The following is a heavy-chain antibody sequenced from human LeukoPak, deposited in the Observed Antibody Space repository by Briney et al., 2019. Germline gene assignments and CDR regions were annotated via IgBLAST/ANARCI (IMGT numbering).Heavy chain of an antibody. V-gene: IGHV3-33*01. CDR1: GFTFSSYG. CDR2: IWYDGSNK. CDR3: ARDPMYSGKSIDI. Sequence: GGSLRLSCAASGFTFSSYGMHWVRQAPGKGLEWVAVIWYDGSNKYYADSVKGRFTISRDTSKNTVYLQMNSLTAEDTAVYYCARDPMYSGKSIDIWGQGTMVIVSS. D-gene: IGHD1-26*01. J-gene: IGHJ3*02.